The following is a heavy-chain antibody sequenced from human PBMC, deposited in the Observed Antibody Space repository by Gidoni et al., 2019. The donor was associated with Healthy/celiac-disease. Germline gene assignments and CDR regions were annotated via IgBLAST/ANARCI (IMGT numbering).Heavy chain of an antibody. J-gene: IGHJ3*02. D-gene: IGHD3-3*01. CDR2: IYYSGST. Sequence: QVQLPESGPGLVKPSETLSLTCTVYGGSFSSYYRSWIRQPPGKGLEWIGYIYYSGSTNYNPSRKSRGTISVDTSKNQFSLKLSSVTAADTAVYYCARVVLTYYDFWSGGVDAFDIWGQGTMVTVSS. V-gene: IGHV4-59*01. CDR1: GGSFSSYY. CDR3: ARVVLTYYDFWSGGVDAFDI.